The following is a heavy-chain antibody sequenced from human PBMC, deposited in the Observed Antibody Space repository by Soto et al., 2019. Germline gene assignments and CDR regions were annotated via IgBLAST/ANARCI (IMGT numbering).Heavy chain of an antibody. CDR1: GVGFAVDL. CDR3: ARTRLDCRITSCYEY. V-gene: IGHV1-18*01. D-gene: IGHD2-2*01. CDR2: ISGHNGDT. Sequence: ACGVGFAVDLIGWRRQAPKQGLEWMAWISGHNGDTKYAQKVQDRVSLTTDTSTNTVYMELRSLGSDDTAIYYCARTRLDCRITSCYEYWGEGTLVTSPQ. J-gene: IGHJ4*02.